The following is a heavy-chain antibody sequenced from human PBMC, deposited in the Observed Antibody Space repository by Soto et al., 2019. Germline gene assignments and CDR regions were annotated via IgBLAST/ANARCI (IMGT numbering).Heavy chain of an antibody. CDR3: AYFKDYNWFDP. CDR1: GFTFSSYS. V-gene: IGHV3-48*01. J-gene: IGHJ5*02. Sequence: EVQLVESGGGLVQPGGSLRLSCAASGFTFSSYSMNWVRQAPGKGLEWVSYISSSSSTIYYADSVKGRFTIARDNAKNSLYLQMNSLRAEDTAVYYCAYFKDYNWFDPWGKGTLVTVSS. CDR2: ISSSSSTI. D-gene: IGHD1-26*01.